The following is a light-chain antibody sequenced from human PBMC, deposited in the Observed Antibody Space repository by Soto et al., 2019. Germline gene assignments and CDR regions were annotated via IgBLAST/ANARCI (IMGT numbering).Light chain of an antibody. CDR1: RSNIGNNY. CDR2: DNY. V-gene: IGLV1-51*01. CDR3: ATWDGSLYV. J-gene: IGLJ1*01. Sequence: QSVLTQPPSVSAAPGQRVTISCSGSRSNIGNNYVSWYQQLPGTAPKLLIYDNYQRPSRIPDRFSGSKSGTSATLGITGLQTGDEADYYCATWDGSLYVFGTGTKLTVL.